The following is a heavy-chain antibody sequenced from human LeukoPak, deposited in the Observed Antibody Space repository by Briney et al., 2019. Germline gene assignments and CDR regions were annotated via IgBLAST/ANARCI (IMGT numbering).Heavy chain of an antibody. CDR1: GYTFTGYY. V-gene: IGHV1-2*04. CDR3: ARAFHYDSSGYCDGMDV. Sequence: ASVKVSCKASGYTFTGYYMHWVRQAPGQGLEWMGWINPNSGGTNYARKFQGWVTMTRDTSISTAYMELSRLRSDDTAVYYCARAFHYDSSGYCDGMDVWGQGTTVTVSS. CDR2: INPNSGGT. D-gene: IGHD3-22*01. J-gene: IGHJ6*02.